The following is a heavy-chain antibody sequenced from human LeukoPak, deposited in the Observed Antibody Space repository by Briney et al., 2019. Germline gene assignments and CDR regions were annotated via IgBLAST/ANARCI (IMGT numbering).Heavy chain of an antibody. V-gene: IGHV4-38-2*02. CDR2: FYHSGST. D-gene: IGHD1-26*01. J-gene: IGHJ6*03. Sequence: PSETLSLTCTVSDYSITSGYYCGWIRQAPGKGLEWIGNFYHSGSTYYNPSLKSRVTISIDTSKNQCFLKLSSMTAADTAMYYCARGEGYFNYYMDVWGKGTTVTVSS. CDR1: DYSITSGYY. CDR3: ARGEGYFNYYMDV.